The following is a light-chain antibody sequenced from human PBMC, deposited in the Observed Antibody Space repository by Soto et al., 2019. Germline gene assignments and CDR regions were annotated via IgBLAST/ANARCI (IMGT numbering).Light chain of an antibody. Sequence: QSVLTQPPSASGSPGQSVTISCTGTSSDVGGYNYVSWYQQHPGKAAKLMIYEVSKRPSGVPDRFSGSKSGNTASLTVSGLQAEDEADYYCSSYAGSNRVFGGGTKVTVL. CDR1: SSDVGGYNY. V-gene: IGLV2-8*01. J-gene: IGLJ2*01. CDR3: SSYAGSNRV. CDR2: EVS.